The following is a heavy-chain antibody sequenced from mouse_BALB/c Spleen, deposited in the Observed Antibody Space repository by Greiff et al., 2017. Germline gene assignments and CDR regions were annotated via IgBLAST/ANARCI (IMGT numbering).Heavy chain of an antibody. CDR1: GYTFTSYW. CDR2: IYPGNSDT. Sequence: VQLQQSGTVLARPGASVKMSCKASGYTFTSYWMHWVKQRPGQGLEWIGAIYPGNSDTSYNQKFKGKAKLTAVTSTSTAYMELSSLTNEDSAVYYCTSYRYDGWFAYWGQGTLVTVSA. V-gene: IGHV1-5*01. J-gene: IGHJ3*01. D-gene: IGHD2-14*01. CDR3: TSYRYDGWFAY.